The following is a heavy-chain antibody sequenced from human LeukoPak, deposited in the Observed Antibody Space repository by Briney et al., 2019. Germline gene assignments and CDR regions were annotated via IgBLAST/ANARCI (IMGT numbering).Heavy chain of an antibody. D-gene: IGHD3-22*01. Sequence: ASVKVSCKASGYTFTSYYMHWVRQAPGQGLEWMGMINPSGGSTSYAQKFQGRVTMTRDTFTSTVYMELSSLRSEDTAVYYCAYSSGYYLTNWYFDLWGRGTLVTVS. CDR2: INPSGGST. CDR3: AYSSGYYLTNWYFDL. V-gene: IGHV1-46*01. J-gene: IGHJ2*01. CDR1: GYTFTSYY.